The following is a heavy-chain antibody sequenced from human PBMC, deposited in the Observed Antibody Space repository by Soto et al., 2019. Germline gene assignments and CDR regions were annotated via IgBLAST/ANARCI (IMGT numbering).Heavy chain of an antibody. V-gene: IGHV4-4*07. CDR3: ARDPRIAARPEFDY. J-gene: IGHJ4*02. Sequence: SETLSLTCKVSGGSITSYRWSWIRQSAGKGLEWIGRINTSGNTHYNPSLKSRVTMSIDTSQNQFFLTVTSVTAADSAVYYCARDPRIAARPEFDYWGQGTLVTVS. CDR1: GGSITSYR. CDR2: INTSGNT. D-gene: IGHD6-6*01.